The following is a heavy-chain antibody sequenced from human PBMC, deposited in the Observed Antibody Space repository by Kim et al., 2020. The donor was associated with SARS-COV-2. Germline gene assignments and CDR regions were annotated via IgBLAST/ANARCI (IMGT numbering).Heavy chain of an antibody. J-gene: IGHJ4*01. V-gene: IGHV3-23*01. CDR1: GVGFSLSA. CDR3: VTRPRDRNEFWRGSDY. Sequence: GGSLRLSCFASGVGFSLSALTWVRQAPGKGLEWVSTISATGSSAYYPDSVRGRFIISRDNSKKVVYLHLARLRVEDTATYSWVTRPRDRNEFWRGSDYWG. D-gene: IGHD3-3*01. CDR2: ISATGSSA.